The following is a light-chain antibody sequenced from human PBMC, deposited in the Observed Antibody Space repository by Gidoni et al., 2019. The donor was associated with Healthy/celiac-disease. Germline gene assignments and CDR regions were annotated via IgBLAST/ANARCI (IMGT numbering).Light chain of an antibody. CDR1: PSVSSSY. V-gene: IGKV3-20*01. CDR2: GAS. Sequence: IVLTQSPGTLSLSPGERATLSCRASPSVSSSYLAWYQQKPVHAPRLLIYGASSRATGIPDRFSGRGSGTDFTLTISRLEPEDFAVYYCQQYGSSPITFGQGTRLEIK. CDR3: QQYGSSPIT. J-gene: IGKJ5*01.